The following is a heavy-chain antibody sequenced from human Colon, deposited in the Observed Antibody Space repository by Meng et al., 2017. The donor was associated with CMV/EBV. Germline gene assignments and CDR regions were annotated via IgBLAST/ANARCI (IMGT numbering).Heavy chain of an antibody. D-gene: IGHD1-26*01. J-gene: IGHJ4*02. Sequence: GESLKISCAASGFIFSRYEMNWVRQAPGKGLEWVSYISSSGTNIYYADSVKGRFTVSRDDARDSLFLQLNGLRAEDTALYYCARDKGFLGGTFDYWGQGTLVTVSS. V-gene: IGHV3-48*03. CDR2: ISSSGTNI. CDR3: ARDKGFLGGTFDY. CDR1: GFIFSRYE.